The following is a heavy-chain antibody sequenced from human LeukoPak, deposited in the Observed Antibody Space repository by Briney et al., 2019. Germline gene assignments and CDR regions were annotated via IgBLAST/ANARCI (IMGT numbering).Heavy chain of an antibody. J-gene: IGHJ4*02. D-gene: IGHD3-10*01. V-gene: IGHV4-39*07. CDR2: IYYSGST. Sequence: SETLSLTCTVSGGPISSISYSWGGIRQPPGKGRGWMGGIYYSGSTYYNPSLKSRVTISVDTSKNQFSLKLSSVTAADTAVYYCARDPANYYGSGREPFDYWGQGTLVTVSS. CDR3: ARDPANYYGSGREPFDY. CDR1: GGPISSISYS.